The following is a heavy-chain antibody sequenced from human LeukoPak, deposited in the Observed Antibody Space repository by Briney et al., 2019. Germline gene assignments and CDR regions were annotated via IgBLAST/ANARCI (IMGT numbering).Heavy chain of an antibody. V-gene: IGHV4-39*01. CDR1: GGSISSSSYY. J-gene: IGHJ4*02. CDR3: ASPVNYGGLN. CDR2: IYYSGST. Sequence: SETLSLTCTVSGGSISSSSYYWGWIRQPPGKGLEWIGSIYYSGSTYYNPSLKSRVTISVDTSKNQFSLKLSSVTAADTAVYCCASPVNYGGLNWGQGTLVTVSS. D-gene: IGHD4-23*01.